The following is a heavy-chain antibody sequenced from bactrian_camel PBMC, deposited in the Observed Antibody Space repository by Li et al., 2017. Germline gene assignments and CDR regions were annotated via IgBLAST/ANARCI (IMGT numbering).Heavy chain of an antibody. Sequence: VQLVESGGGLVQPGGSLRVSCAASGFTFSNYAMSWVRQAPGKGLEWVSAINSGGGSTYYADAVKGRFTISQDSAKNAVYLQMNSLKPDDTAMYYCAADKWYHGGCQGELTTDLNFWGQGTQVTVS. J-gene: IGHJ4*01. CDR3: AADKWYHGGCQGELTTDLNF. V-gene: IGHV3S40*01. CDR1: GFTFSNYA. D-gene: IGHD7*01. CDR2: INSGGGST.